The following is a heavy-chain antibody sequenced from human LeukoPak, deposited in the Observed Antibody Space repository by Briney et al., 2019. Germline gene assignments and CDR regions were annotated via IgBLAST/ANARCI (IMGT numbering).Heavy chain of an antibody. V-gene: IGHV3-23*01. CDR3: AKGRTLVGGSTRSYDY. CDR1: GFTFTSYS. D-gene: IGHD1-26*01. CDR2: ISANGGDT. Sequence: GRSLRLSCAASGFTFTSYSMSWVRQAPGKGLEWVSVISANGGDTFYADSVKGRFTISRDNYKNTLYLQMNSLRVEDTAVYYCAKGRTLVGGSTRSYDYWGQGTLVTVSS. J-gene: IGHJ4*02.